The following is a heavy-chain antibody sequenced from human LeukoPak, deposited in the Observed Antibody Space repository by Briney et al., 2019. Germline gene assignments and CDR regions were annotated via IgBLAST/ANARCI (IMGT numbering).Heavy chain of an antibody. CDR3: ARDGDSWNDFDH. J-gene: IGHJ4*02. Sequence: GGSLRLSCVASGFSFSTSWMTWVRQAPGKGLEWVANIRKYGREVHYANSLKGRFTISRDNTKNSLFLQMNSLRAEDTGVYYCARDGDSWNDFDHWGQGTLVTVSS. V-gene: IGHV3-7*01. CDR2: IRKYGREV. CDR1: GFSFSTSW. D-gene: IGHD1-1*01.